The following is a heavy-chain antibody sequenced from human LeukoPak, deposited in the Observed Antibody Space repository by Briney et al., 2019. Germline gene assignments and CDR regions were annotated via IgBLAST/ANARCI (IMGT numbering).Heavy chain of an antibody. D-gene: IGHD3-10*01. J-gene: IGHJ5*02. CDR1: GGPISSGSYY. CDR2: IYTSGST. CDR3: ARGSLLWFGLNWFDP. V-gene: IGHV4-61*02. Sequence: SETLSLTCTVSGGPISSGSYYWSWIRQPAGKGLEWIGRIYTSGSTNYNPSLKSRVTISVDTSKNQFSLKLSSVTAADTAVYYCARGSLLWFGLNWFDPWGQGTLVTVSS.